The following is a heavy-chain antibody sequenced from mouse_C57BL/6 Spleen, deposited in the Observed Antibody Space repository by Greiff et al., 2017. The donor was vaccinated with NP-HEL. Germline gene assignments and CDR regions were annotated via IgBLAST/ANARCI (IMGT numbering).Heavy chain of an antibody. D-gene: IGHD2-4*01. J-gene: IGHJ2*01. CDR3: ARGGTIYYDYIDY. CDR1: GYAFSSYW. CDR2: IYPGDGDT. V-gene: IGHV1-80*01. Sequence: QVQLQQSGAELVKPGASVKISCKASGYAFSSYWMNWVKQRPGKGLEWIGQIYPGDGDTNYNGKFKGKATLTADKSSSTAYMQLSSLTSEDSAVYFCARGGTIYYDYIDYWGQGTTLTVSS.